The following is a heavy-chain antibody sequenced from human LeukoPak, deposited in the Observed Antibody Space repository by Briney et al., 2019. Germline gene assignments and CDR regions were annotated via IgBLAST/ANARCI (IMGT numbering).Heavy chain of an antibody. J-gene: IGHJ4*02. D-gene: IGHD3-22*01. CDR2: ISSSGSTI. Sequence: GGSLRLSCAASGFTFSSYGMHWVRQAPGKGLEWVSYISSSGSTIYYADSVKGRFTISRDNAKNSLYLQMNSLRAEDTAVYYCARDQVDYYDSSGYYSDYWGQGTLVTVSS. CDR3: ARDQVDYYDSSGYYSDY. CDR1: GFTFSSYG. V-gene: IGHV3-48*04.